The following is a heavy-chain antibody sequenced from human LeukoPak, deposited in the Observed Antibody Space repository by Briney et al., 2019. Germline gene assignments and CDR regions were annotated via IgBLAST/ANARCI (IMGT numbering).Heavy chain of an antibody. D-gene: IGHD3-3*01. Sequence: PGGSLRLSCVGSGFTSIAYALTWARQAPGKGLEWVSGISGGGVTTYYADSVKGRFTISRDNSKNTLYLQMNSLRAEDTAVYYCAKATVEQYDFWSGTAFDYWGQGTLVTVSS. CDR1: GFTSIAYA. CDR3: AKATVEQYDFWSGTAFDY. CDR2: ISGGGVTT. V-gene: IGHV3-23*01. J-gene: IGHJ4*02.